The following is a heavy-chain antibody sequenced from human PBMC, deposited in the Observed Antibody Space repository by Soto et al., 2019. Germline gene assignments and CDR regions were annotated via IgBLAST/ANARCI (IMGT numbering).Heavy chain of an antibody. CDR3: AGDERYSSGWYGAFDI. CDR2: ISAYNGNT. Sequence: GASVKVSCKACGYTFTSYGISWVRQAPGQGLEWMGWISAYNGNTNYAQKLQGRVTMTTDTSTSTAYMELRSLRSDDTAVYYCAGDERYSSGWYGAFDIWGQGTMVTVSS. D-gene: IGHD6-19*01. V-gene: IGHV1-18*01. J-gene: IGHJ3*02. CDR1: GYTFTSYG.